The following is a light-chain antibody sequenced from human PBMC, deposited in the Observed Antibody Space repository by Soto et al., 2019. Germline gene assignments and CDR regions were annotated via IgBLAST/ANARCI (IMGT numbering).Light chain of an antibody. CDR1: QSVSSN. CDR2: GAS. Sequence: EIVMTQSPSTLSVSPGERATVSCTDIQSVSSNLAWYQQKPGQAPRLLIYGASTRATGIPARFSGSGSGTEFTLTISSLQSEDFAVYYCQQYNNWPPAWTFGQWTKVDIK. J-gene: IGKJ1*01. V-gene: IGKV3-15*01. CDR3: QQYNNWPPAWT.